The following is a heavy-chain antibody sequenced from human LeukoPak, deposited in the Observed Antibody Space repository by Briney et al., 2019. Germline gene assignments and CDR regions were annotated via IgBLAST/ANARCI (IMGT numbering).Heavy chain of an antibody. CDR2: IIPILGLA. D-gene: IGHD4-17*01. V-gene: IGHV1-69*04. CDR3: ARLDYGDYN. J-gene: IGHJ4*02. Sequence: SVEVFCKVSGHTFSRYAISWARQASGQGLEWMGSIIPILGLANYAQKFQGRVTIAADKSTSTAYMELSSLRSEDTAVYYCARLDYGDYNWGQGTLVTVSS. CDR1: GHTFSRYA.